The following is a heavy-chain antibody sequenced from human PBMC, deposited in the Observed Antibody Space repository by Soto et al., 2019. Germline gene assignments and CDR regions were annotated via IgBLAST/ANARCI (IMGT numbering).Heavy chain of an antibody. CDR2: IYYSGST. CDR3: ACIFSGGYGYGFYYYGMDV. J-gene: IGHJ6*02. V-gene: IGHV4-39*01. Sequence: LETLPLTCTVSGGSSSSSSYYWGWIRKPPGKGLEWIGSIYYSGSTYYNPSLKSRVTISVDTSKNQFSLKLSSVTAADTAVYYCACIFSGGYGYGFYYYGMDVWGQGTTVTVSS. CDR1: GGSSSSSSYY. D-gene: IGHD5-18*01.